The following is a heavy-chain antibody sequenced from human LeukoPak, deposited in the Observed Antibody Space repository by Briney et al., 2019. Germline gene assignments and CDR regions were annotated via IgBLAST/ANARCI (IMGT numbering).Heavy chain of an antibody. CDR1: GYTFTGYY. Sequence: ASVKVSCKASGYTFTGYYMHWVRQAPGQGLEWMGWINPNSGGTNYAQKFQGRVTMTRDTSISTAYMELSRLRSDDTAVYYCARQRFLEWTHSDFDYWGQGTLVTVSS. J-gene: IGHJ4*02. D-gene: IGHD3-3*01. CDR3: ARQRFLEWTHSDFDY. V-gene: IGHV1-2*02. CDR2: INPNSGGT.